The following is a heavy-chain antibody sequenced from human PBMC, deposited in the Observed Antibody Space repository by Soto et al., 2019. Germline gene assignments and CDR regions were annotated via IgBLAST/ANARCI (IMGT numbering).Heavy chain of an antibody. CDR3: AKGHGYCSSTSCLYFQH. CDR1: GFTFDDYA. D-gene: IGHD2-2*01. V-gene: IGHV3-9*01. J-gene: IGHJ1*01. CDR2: ISWNSGSI. Sequence: GGSLRLSCAASGFTFDDYAMHWVRQAPGKGLEWVSGISWNSGSIGYADSVKGRFTISRDNAKNSLYLQMNSLRAEDTALYYCAKGHGYCSSTSCLYFQHWGQGTLVTVSS.